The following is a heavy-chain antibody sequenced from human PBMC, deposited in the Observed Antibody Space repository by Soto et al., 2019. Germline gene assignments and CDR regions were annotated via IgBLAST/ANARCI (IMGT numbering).Heavy chain of an antibody. CDR1: GFTFSNYA. V-gene: IGHV3-23*01. CDR2: ISGSGGST. Sequence: EVQLLESGGGLVQPGGSLRLSCAASGFTFSNYAVTWVRQAPGKGLEWVSTISGSGGSTYYADSVKGRFTISRDNSKNTVYLQMNSLRAEDTDVYYCAKDQGSSWYEIDYWGQGTLVTVSS. D-gene: IGHD6-13*01. J-gene: IGHJ4*02. CDR3: AKDQGSSWYEIDY.